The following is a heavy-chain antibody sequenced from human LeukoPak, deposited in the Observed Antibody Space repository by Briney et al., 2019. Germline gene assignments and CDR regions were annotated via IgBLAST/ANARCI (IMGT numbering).Heavy chain of an antibody. J-gene: IGHJ4*02. CDR1: GGSLSSYY. D-gene: IGHD3-22*01. V-gene: IGHV4-59*01. CDR3: ARSRGLYYYDSSGYYHGYYFDY. Sequence: PSETLSLTCTVSGGSLSSYYWSWIRQPPGKGLEWIGHIYYSGSTNYNPSLKSRVTISVDTSKNQFSLKLSSVTAADTAVYYWARSRGLYYYDSSGYYHGYYFDYWGQGTLVTVSS. CDR2: IYYSGST.